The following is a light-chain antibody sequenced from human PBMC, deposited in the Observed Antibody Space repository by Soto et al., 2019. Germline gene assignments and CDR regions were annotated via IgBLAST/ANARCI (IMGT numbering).Light chain of an antibody. Sequence: QSALTQPASVSGPPGQSITISCTGTSRDVGGYNYVSWYQQHPDRAPKVMIYEVSNRPSGVSNRFSGSKSGNTASLTISGLQAEDEADYYCSSFTSSTTLVVFGTGTKLTVL. CDR2: EVS. CDR1: SRDVGGYNY. J-gene: IGLJ1*01. CDR3: SSFTSSTTLVV. V-gene: IGLV2-14*01.